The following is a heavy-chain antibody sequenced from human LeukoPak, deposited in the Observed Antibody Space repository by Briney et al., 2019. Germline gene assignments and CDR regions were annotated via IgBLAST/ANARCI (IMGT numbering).Heavy chain of an antibody. V-gene: IGHV3-30*02. CDR1: GFTFSSYG. CDR3: AKDGGIAAVGYHYYMDV. D-gene: IGHD6-13*01. J-gene: IGHJ6*03. Sequence: GGSLRLSCAASGFTFSSYGMHWVRQAPGKGLEWVAFIRYDGSNKYYADSVKGRFTISRDNSKNTLYLQMNSLRAEDTAEYYCAKDGGIAAVGYHYYMDVWGKGTTVTVSS. CDR2: IRYDGSNK.